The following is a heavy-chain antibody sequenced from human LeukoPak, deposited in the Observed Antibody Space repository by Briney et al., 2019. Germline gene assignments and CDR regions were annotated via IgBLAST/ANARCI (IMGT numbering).Heavy chain of an antibody. D-gene: IGHD2-15*01. Sequence: GGSLRLSCAASGFTFSSYGMHWVRQAPGKGLEWVAVIWYDGSNKYYADSVKGRFTISRDNSKNTLYLQMNSLRAEDTAVYYCARALYCSGGSCYSGGMVYWGQGTLVTVSS. CDR2: IWYDGSNK. CDR3: ARALYCSGGSCYSGGMVY. CDR1: GFTFSSYG. V-gene: IGHV3-33*01. J-gene: IGHJ4*02.